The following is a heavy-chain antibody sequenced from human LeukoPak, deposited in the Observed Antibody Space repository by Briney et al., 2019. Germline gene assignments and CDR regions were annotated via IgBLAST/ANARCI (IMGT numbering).Heavy chain of an antibody. CDR2: IYHSGST. J-gene: IGHJ6*02. V-gene: IGHV4-30-2*01. D-gene: IGHD6-19*01. CDR3: ARGAVAGTVFGNYYYGMDV. CDR1: GGSISSGGYS. Sequence: SETLSLTCAVSGGSISSGGYSWSWIRQPPGKGLEWIGYIYHSGSTYYNPSLKSRVTISVDRSKNQFSLKLSSVTAADTAVYYCARGAVAGTVFGNYYYGMDVWGQGTTVTVSS.